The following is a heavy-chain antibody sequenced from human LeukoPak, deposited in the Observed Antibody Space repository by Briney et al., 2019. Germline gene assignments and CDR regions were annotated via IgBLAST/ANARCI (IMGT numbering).Heavy chain of an antibody. CDR3: ARGGPGRFIAKYYFDY. J-gene: IGHJ4*02. Sequence: SETLSLTCAVYGGSFSGYYWSWIRQPPGKGLEWIGEINHSGSTNYNPSLKSRVTISVDTSKNQFSLKLSSVTAADTAVYYCARGGPGRFIAKYYFDYWSQGTLVTVSS. CDR1: GGSFSGYY. CDR2: INHSGST. D-gene: IGHD6-13*01. V-gene: IGHV4-34*01.